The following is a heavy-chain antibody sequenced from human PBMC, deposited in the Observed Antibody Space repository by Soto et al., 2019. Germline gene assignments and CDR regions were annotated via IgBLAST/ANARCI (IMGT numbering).Heavy chain of an antibody. Sequence: SETLSLTCTVSGDSFSSGAYAWSWSRQSSGRGLEWIGYIYYSGTAFYNPSLKSRVTLSVVKSKNQFSLKVTSVTTADTAVYYCARAATSDHFDYWGPGTLVTVSS. CDR2: IYYSGTA. CDR3: ARAATSDHFDY. V-gene: IGHV4-30-2*06. CDR1: GDSFSSGAYA. D-gene: IGHD2-21*02. J-gene: IGHJ4*02.